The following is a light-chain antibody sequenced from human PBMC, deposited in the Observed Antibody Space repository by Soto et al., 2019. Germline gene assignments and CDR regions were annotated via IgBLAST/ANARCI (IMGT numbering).Light chain of an antibody. CDR1: GSDVGAYNY. CDR3: SSYASSSIPYV. Sequence: QSVLTQPASVSGSPGQSITISCTGTGSDVGAYNYVSWYQQHPGKAPKLMIYDVSNRPSGVSNRFSGSKSGNTASLTISALQADDEADYYCSSYASSSIPYVFGTGTKLTVL. V-gene: IGLV2-14*03. J-gene: IGLJ1*01. CDR2: DVS.